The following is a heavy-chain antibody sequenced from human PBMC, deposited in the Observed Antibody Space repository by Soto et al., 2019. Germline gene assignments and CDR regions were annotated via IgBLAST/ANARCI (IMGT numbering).Heavy chain of an antibody. Sequence: PGGSLRLSCATSGFSFNIFGRHGVRQAPGKALECVGLISKNGDNQYYGDSAKGRFIISRDNPKNSLYLQLHSLRPDDTAVYYCAKDAYNAAFDVWGQGTMVTVS. CDR3: AKDAYNAAFDV. J-gene: IGHJ3*01. D-gene: IGHD1-1*01. CDR1: GFSFNIFG. CDR2: ISKNGDNQ. V-gene: IGHV3-30*18.